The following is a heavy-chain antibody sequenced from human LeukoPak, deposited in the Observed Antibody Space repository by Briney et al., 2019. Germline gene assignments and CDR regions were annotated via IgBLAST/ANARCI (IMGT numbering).Heavy chain of an antibody. CDR3: ARVPSGPRNYYYYYYMDV. J-gene: IGHJ6*03. CDR2: IYYSGST. CDR1: GGSISSGGYY. D-gene: IGHD1-14*01. Sequence: PSETLSLTCTVSGGSISSGGYYWSWIRQHPGKGLEWIGYIYYSGSTCYNPSLKSRVTISVDTSKNQFSLKLSSVTAADTAVYYCARVPSGPRNYYYYYYMDVWGKGTTVTVSS. V-gene: IGHV4-31*03.